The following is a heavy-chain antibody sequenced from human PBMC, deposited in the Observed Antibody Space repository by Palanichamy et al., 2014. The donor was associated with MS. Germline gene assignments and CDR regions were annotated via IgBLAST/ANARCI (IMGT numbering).Heavy chain of an antibody. CDR2: MNPNTGDT. J-gene: IGHJ4*02. CDR1: RLTFTSYD. V-gene: IGHV1-8*01. D-gene: IGHD5-24*01. Sequence: QVQLVQSGAEVKKPGASVKVSCKTSRLTFTSYDINWVRQATGPGLGWMGWMNPNTGDTGYAQKFQGRVTMTRDASITTAYMELNSLTSEDTAVYYCVRGPREYGFDYWGQGTLVTVSS. CDR3: VRGPREYGFDY.